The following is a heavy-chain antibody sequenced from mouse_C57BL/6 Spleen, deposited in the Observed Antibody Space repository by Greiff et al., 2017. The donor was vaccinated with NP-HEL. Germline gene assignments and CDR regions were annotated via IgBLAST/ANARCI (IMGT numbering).Heavy chain of an antibody. CDR3: ARWVFITTVVDWYFDV. J-gene: IGHJ1*03. CDR1: GYTFTSYW. V-gene: IGHV1-59*01. CDR2: IDPSDSYT. D-gene: IGHD1-1*01. Sequence: VQLQQPGAELVRPGTSVKLSCKASGYTFTSYWMHWVKQRPGQGLEWIGVIDPSDSYTNYNQKFKGKATLTVDTSSSTAYMQLSSLTSEDSAVYYCARWVFITTVVDWYFDVWGTGTTVTDAS.